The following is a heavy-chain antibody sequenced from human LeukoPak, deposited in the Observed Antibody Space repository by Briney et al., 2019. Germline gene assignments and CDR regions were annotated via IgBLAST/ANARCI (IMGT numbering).Heavy chain of an antibody. J-gene: IGHJ5*02. CDR2: ISDSGVYP. V-gene: IGHV3-23*01. CDR3: AKQHPNWFDP. Sequence: GGSLRLSCAASGFTFSSYAMSWVRQAPGKGLEWVSTISDSGVYPYYADSVKGRFTISRDNSKNTLYLQMNSLRAEDTAVYYCAKQHPNWFDPWGQGTLVTVSS. CDR1: GFTFSSYA. D-gene: IGHD6-13*01.